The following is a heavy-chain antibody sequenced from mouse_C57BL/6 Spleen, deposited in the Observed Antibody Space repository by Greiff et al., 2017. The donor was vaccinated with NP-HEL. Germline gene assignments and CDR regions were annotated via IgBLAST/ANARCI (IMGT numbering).Heavy chain of an antibody. V-gene: IGHV14-2*01. D-gene: IGHD1-1*01. CDR3: ARSEEYYGSSYGFAY. Sequence: VQLQQSGAELVKPGASVKLSCTASGFNIKDYYMHWVKQRTEQGLEWIGRIDPEDGETKYAPQFQGKATITADTSSNTAYLQLSSLTSEDTAVYYCARSEEYYGSSYGFAYWGQGTLVTVSA. CDR2: IDPEDGET. CDR1: GFNIKDYY. J-gene: IGHJ3*01.